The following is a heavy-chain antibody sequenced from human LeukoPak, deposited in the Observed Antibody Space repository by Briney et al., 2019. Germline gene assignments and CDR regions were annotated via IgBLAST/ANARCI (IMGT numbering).Heavy chain of an antibody. J-gene: IGHJ4*02. CDR3: ARGRKGTMVRGVIDY. CDR2: INPNSGGT. Sequence: ASVKVSCKASGYTFTGYHMHWVRQAPGQGLEWMGWINPNSGGTNYAQKFQGRVTMTRDTSISTAYMELSRLRSDDTAVYYCARGRKGTMVRGVIDYWGQGTLVTVSS. D-gene: IGHD3-10*01. V-gene: IGHV1-2*02. CDR1: GYTFTGYH.